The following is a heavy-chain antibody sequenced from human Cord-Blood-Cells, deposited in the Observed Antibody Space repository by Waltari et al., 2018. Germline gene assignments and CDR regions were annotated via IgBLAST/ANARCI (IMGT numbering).Heavy chain of an antibody. CDR2: INHSGST. CDR3: ARGGSSSSLAFDI. D-gene: IGHD6-6*01. CDR1: GVSFTGSY. Sequence: QVQLQQWGAGMLTPSETLSLTSAVYGVSFTGSYWSRIRQPPGQGLEWIGEINHSGSTNYNPSLKSRVTISVDTSKNQFSLKLSSVTAADTAVYYCARGGSSSSLAFDIWGQGTMVTVSS. J-gene: IGHJ3*02. V-gene: IGHV4-34*01.